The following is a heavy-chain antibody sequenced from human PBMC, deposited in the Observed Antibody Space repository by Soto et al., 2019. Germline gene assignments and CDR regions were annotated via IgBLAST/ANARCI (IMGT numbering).Heavy chain of an antibody. D-gene: IGHD2-2*01. CDR3: TSYQLLSYYYYYYMDV. Sequence: GGSLRLSCAASGFTVSSNYMSWVRQAPGKGLEWVSVIYSGGSTYYADSVKGRFTISRDNSKNTLYLQMNSLRAEDTAVYYCTSYQLLSYYYYYYMDVWGKGTTVTVSS. CDR2: IYSGGST. CDR1: GFTVSSNY. J-gene: IGHJ6*03. V-gene: IGHV3-53*01.